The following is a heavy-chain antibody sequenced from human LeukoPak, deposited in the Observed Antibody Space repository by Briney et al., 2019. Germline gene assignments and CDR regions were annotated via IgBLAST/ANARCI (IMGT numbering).Heavy chain of an antibody. D-gene: IGHD7-27*01. V-gene: IGHV4-59*01. CDR1: GGSISSYY. J-gene: IGHJ4*02. CDR2: IYYSGST. Sequence: SETLSLTCTVSGGSISSYYWSWIRQPPGTGLGWIGYIYYSGSTNYNPSLKSRVTISVDTSKNQFSLKLSSVTAADTAVYYCARDNWGWGYFDYWGQGTLVTVSS. CDR3: ARDNWGWGYFDY.